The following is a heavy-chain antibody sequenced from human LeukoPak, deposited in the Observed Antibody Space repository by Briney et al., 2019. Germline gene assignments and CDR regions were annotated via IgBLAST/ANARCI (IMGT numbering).Heavy chain of an antibody. CDR2: IYYSGST. V-gene: IGHV4-59*08. Sequence: SETLSLTCSISGGSISDSYWSWIRQPPGKGLEWIGYIYYSGSTTYNPSLKSRVTISVDTSKNQFSLKLSSVTAADTAVYYCARTLPGIAVLFDYWGQGTLVTVSS. CDR1: GGSISDSY. J-gene: IGHJ4*02. D-gene: IGHD6-19*01. CDR3: ARTLPGIAVLFDY.